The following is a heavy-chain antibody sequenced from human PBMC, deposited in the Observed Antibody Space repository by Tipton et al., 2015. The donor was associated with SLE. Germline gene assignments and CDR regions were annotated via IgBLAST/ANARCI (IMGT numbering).Heavy chain of an antibody. CDR3: ARGPLYCSSTSCYTRRAFDI. J-gene: IGHJ3*02. CDR2: INHSGST. Sequence: TLSLTCAVYGGSFSGYYWSWIRQPPGKELEWIGEINHSGSTNYNPSLKSRVTISVDTSKNQFSLKLSSVTAADTAVYYCARGPLYCSSTSCYTRRAFDIWGQGTMVTVSS. CDR1: GGSFSGYY. D-gene: IGHD2-2*02. V-gene: IGHV4-34*01.